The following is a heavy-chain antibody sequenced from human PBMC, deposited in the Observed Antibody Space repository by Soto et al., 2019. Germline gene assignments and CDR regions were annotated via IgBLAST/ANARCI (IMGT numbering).Heavy chain of an antibody. CDR3: ARMRSGNFDY. D-gene: IGHD3-3*01. CDR2: AYYSGST. Sequence: PSETLSLTCTVSGGSISGYYWIWIRQPPGKGLEWIGYAYYSGSTNYNPSLKSRATISVDTSKNQFSLNLSSVTAADTAVYYCARMRSGNFDYWGQGTQVTVSS. CDR1: GGSISGYY. J-gene: IGHJ4*02. V-gene: IGHV4-59*01.